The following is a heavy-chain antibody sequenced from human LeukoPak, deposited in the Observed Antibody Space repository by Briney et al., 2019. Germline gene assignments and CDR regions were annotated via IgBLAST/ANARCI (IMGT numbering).Heavy chain of an antibody. Sequence: SVKVSCTASGGTFSSYAISWVRQAPGQGLEWMGRIIPILGIANYAQKFQGRVTITADKSTSTAYMELSSLRSEDTAVYYCARGAAAGTPDYWGQGTLVTVSS. V-gene: IGHV1-69*04. D-gene: IGHD6-13*01. CDR2: IIPILGIA. CDR1: GGTFSSYA. J-gene: IGHJ4*02. CDR3: ARGAAAGTPDY.